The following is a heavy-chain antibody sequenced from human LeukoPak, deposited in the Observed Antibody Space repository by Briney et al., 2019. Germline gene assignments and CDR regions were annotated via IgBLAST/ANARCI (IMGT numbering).Heavy chain of an antibody. Sequence: SETLSLTCTVSGGSISSYYWSWIRQPPGKGLEWVGYLYYSGSTNYNPSLKSRVTISVDTSKNEFSLKLRSVTAADTAVYYCARHASYYYDSSGYPRMDVWGKGTTVTVSS. J-gene: IGHJ6*04. V-gene: IGHV4-59*01. CDR1: GGSISSYY. CDR2: LYYSGST. CDR3: ARHASYYYDSSGYPRMDV. D-gene: IGHD3-22*01.